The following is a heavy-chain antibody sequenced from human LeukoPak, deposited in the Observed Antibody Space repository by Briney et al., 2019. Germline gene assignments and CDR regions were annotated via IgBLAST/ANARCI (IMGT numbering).Heavy chain of an antibody. CDR3: ARGFDGANAFDL. CDR1: TFIIRDYW. V-gene: IGHV3-7*01. CDR2: IKQDGSEK. Sequence: PGGSLRLSCVASTFIIRDYWMNWVGQAPGKGLERVANIKQDGSEKYYVDSVKGRFTISRDNAKNSVYLQMNSLRAEDTAVYYCARGFDGANAFDLWGQGTLVTVSS. J-gene: IGHJ3*01.